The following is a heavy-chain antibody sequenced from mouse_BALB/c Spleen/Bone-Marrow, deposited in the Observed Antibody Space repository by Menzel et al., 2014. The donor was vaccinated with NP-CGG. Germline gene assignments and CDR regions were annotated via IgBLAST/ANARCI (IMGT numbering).Heavy chain of an antibody. CDR2: IWAGGST. V-gene: IGHV2-9*02. Sequence: QVQLQQSVPGLVAPSQSLSITCTVSGFSLTSYGVHWVRQPPGKGLEWLGVIWAGGSTNYNSALTSRLSISKDKSKSXVFLKMNSVQTHDAAIYSCVRGGGNGAMDYWGQGTSVTVSS. CDR3: VRGGGNGAMDY. D-gene: IGHD2-1*01. CDR1: GFSLTSYG. J-gene: IGHJ4*01.